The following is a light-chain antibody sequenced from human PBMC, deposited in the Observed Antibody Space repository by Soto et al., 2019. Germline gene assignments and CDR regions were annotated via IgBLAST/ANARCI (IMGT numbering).Light chain of an antibody. CDR1: QSVSSK. V-gene: IGKV3-15*01. Sequence: EKLMSQSPATLSVSPGERVTLSCRASQSVSSKLVWYQQKPGQAPRLLIYGASTRATGIPARFSGSGSGTEFTLSISSLQSEDFALYYCQQYDEWPQTFGQGTKVDI. CDR2: GAS. J-gene: IGKJ1*01. CDR3: QQYDEWPQT.